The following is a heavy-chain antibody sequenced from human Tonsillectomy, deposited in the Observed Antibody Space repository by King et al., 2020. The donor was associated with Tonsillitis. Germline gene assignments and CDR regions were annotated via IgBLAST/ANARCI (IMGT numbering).Heavy chain of an antibody. CDR1: GFTFSSSA. CDR3: AKVVXTAMVYYFDY. Sequence: VQLVESGGGLVQPGGSLRLSCAASGFTFSSSAMAWVRQAPGKGLEWVSGISGSGGSTYYADSVKGRXTIXSDNSKNTLXLQMNTLAAEDTALYYCAKVVXTAMVYYFDYWGQGXLVTXSS. J-gene: IGHJ4*02. V-gene: IGHV3-23*04. CDR2: ISGSGGST. D-gene: IGHD5-18*01.